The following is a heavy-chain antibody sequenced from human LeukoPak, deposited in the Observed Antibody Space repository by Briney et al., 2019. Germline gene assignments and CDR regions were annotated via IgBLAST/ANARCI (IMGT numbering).Heavy chain of an antibody. J-gene: IGHJ3*02. CDR1: GYTFTSYG. D-gene: IGHD3-16*01. CDR2: ISAYNGNT. Sequence: ASVKVSCKASGYTFTSYGISWVRQAPGQGLEWMGWISAYNGNTNYAQKLQGRVTMTTDTSTSTAYMELRSLRSDDTAVYYCARGSEYYSFSAPNAFDIWGQGTMVTVSS. V-gene: IGHV1-18*01. CDR3: ARGSEYYSFSAPNAFDI.